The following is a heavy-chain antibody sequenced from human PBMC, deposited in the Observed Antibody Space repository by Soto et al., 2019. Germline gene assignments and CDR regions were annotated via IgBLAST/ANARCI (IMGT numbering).Heavy chain of an antibody. V-gene: IGHV2-5*02. J-gene: IGHJ4*02. CDR2: IYWDDDK. D-gene: IGHD1-1*01. CDR3: AHRQLYNGAWNEGTFDY. Sequence: SCPTLVNPTQTLTLTCTFSGFSLTTRPVGVGWIRQPPGQALEWVALIYWDDDKCYNPSLKTRVTITKDTSKNQVVLTMTNMDPVDTATYYCAHRQLYNGAWNEGTFDYWGQGALVTVSS. CDR1: GFSLTTRPVG.